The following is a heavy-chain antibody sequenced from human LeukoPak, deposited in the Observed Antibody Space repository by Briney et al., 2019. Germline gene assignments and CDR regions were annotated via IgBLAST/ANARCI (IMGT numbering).Heavy chain of an antibody. CDR3: ARGAQDSGSNYDYYYAMDV. V-gene: IGHV3-74*01. CDR2: INSDGSST. J-gene: IGHJ6*02. D-gene: IGHD1-26*01. CDR1: GFTFSRYW. Sequence: QPGGSLRLSCTASGFTFSRYWMHWVRQVAGEGLVWLLRINSDGSSTTYADTVKGRLSISRDNAKKTLYLQMNSLRAEDTAVYYCARGAQDSGSNYDYYYAMDVWGHGTTVTVSS.